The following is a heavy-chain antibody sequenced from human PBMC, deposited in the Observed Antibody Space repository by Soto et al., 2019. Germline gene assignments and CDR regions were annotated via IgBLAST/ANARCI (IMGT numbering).Heavy chain of an antibody. Sequence: QVQLVQSGAEVKKPGASVRVSCKASGYTFTSYRISCVRQAPGQGLEWMGWISVSNGNTNYAQKLQGRVTMTTDTSTSTAYMDLRSLRSDDTAVDYCARDAAVGLFDYWGQGTLVTVSS. CDR1: GYTFTSYR. V-gene: IGHV1-18*01. CDR3: ARDAAVGLFDY. J-gene: IGHJ4*02. CDR2: ISVSNGNT. D-gene: IGHD1-26*01.